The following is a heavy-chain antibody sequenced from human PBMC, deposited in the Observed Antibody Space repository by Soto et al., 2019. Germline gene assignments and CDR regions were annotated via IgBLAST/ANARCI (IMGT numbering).Heavy chain of an antibody. J-gene: IGHJ6*02. CDR2: ISAYNGNT. D-gene: IGHD2-15*01. CDR1: GYTFTSYY. V-gene: IGHV1-18*04. Sequence: ASVKVSCKASGYTFTSYYMHWVRQAPGQGLEWMGWISAYNGNTNYAQKLQGRVTMTTDTSTSTAYMELGSLRSDDTAVYYCARVPIIVVVVAAIMDVWGQGTTVTVSS. CDR3: ARVPIIVVVVAAIMDV.